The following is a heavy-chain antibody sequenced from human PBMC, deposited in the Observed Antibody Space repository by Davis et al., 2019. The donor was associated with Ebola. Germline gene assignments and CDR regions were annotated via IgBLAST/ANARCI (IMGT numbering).Heavy chain of an antibody. V-gene: IGHV1-46*01. CDR3: ARELRLVCSSTSCPFDY. D-gene: IGHD2-2*01. J-gene: IGHJ4*02. CDR1: GYTFTSYY. CDR2: INPSGGST. Sequence: ASVKVSCKASGYTFTSYYMHWVRQAPGQGLEWMGIINPSGGSTSYAQKFQGRVTMTRDTSTSTVYMELSSLRSEDTAVYYCARELRLVCSSTSCPFDYWGQGTLVTVSS.